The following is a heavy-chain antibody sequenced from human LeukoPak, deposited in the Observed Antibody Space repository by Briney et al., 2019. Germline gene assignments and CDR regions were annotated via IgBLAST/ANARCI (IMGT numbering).Heavy chain of an antibody. CDR2: ISSNGDST. CDR3: ARFSGSYGY. J-gene: IGHJ4*02. CDR1: GFTFRSYA. Sequence: GGSLRLSCAASGFTFRSYAMHWGRQAPGKGLEYVSAISSNGDSTYYANSAKGRFTISRDNSKDTLYLQMGSLRAEDMAVYYCARFSGSYGYWGQGTLVTVSS. V-gene: IGHV3-64*01. D-gene: IGHD1-26*01.